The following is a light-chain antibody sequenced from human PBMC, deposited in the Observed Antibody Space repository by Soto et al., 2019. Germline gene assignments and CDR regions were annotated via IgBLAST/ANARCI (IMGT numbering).Light chain of an antibody. CDR3: QQLNSYPRT. Sequence: DIQLTQSPSFLSASVGDRVTITCRASQGIRSFLAWYQQKPGKAPKLLIYAASTLQSGVPSRFSGSGSGTEFALTISSLQPEDFATYYCQQLNSYPRTSGQGTKVEIK. CDR1: QGIRSF. V-gene: IGKV1-9*01. J-gene: IGKJ1*01. CDR2: AAS.